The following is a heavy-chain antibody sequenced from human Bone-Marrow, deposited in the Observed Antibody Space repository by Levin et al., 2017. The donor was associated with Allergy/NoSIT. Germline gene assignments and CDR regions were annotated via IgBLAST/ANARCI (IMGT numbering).Heavy chain of an antibody. Sequence: GASVKVSCKASGYAFNTYDINWVRQATGHGLEWMGWMNPSSGNSESTQRFQGRVTMTRNVSVSTAYLELGSLTSEDTAVYYCARGLPTPYGDDGDYYYYYGLDVWGQGTTVTVSS. V-gene: IGHV1-8*01. CDR3: ARGLPTPYGDDGDYYYYYGLDV. J-gene: IGHJ6*02. CDR2: MNPSSGNS. D-gene: IGHD4-17*01. CDR1: GYAFNTYD.